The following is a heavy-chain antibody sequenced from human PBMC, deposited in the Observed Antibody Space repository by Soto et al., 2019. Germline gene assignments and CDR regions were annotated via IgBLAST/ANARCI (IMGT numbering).Heavy chain of an antibody. V-gene: IGHV3-7*03. CDR3: ARGADIPAVGYYFDY. Sequence: PGGSLRLSCAASGFTFSSYWMSWVRQAPGKGLEWVANIKQDGSEKYYVDSVKGRFTISRDNAKNSLYLQMNSLRAEDTAVYYCARGADIPAVGYYFDYWGQGTLVTVSS. CDR2: IKQDGSEK. J-gene: IGHJ4*02. D-gene: IGHD2-2*02. CDR1: GFTFSSYW.